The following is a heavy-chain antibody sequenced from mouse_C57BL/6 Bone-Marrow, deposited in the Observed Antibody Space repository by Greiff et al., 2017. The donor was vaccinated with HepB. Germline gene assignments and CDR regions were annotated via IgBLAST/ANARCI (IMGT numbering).Heavy chain of an antibody. V-gene: IGHV1-5*01. J-gene: IGHJ1*03. D-gene: IGHD2-5*01. CDR3: TRRNSNYNWYFDV. CDR1: GYTFTSYW. Sequence: EVHLVESGTVLARPGASVKMSCKTSGYTFTSYWMHWVKQRPGQGLEWIGAIYPGNSDTSYNQKFKGKAKLTAVPSASTAYMELSSLTDEDSAVYYCTRRNSNYNWYFDVWGTGTTVTVSS. CDR2: IYPGNSDT.